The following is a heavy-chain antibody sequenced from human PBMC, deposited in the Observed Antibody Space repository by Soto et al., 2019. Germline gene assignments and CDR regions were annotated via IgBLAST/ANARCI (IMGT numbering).Heavy chain of an antibody. CDR3: ASAPPLTAAGRAWFGP. D-gene: IGHD6-13*01. J-gene: IGHJ5*02. CDR2: MNPSSGNT. V-gene: IGHV1-8*01. Sequence: QVQLVQSGAEVKKPGASVKVSCKASGYTFTSYDINWVRQATGQGLEWMGWMNPSSGNTCHAQQFQGRVTMTRNTSRSTAYLALRSLGSEDTAVDYWASAPPLTAAGRAWFGPWGQGSLVTVSS. CDR1: GYTFTSYD.